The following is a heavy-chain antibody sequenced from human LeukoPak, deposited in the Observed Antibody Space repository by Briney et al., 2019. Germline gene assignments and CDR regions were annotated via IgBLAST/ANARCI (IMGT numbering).Heavy chain of an antibody. CDR1: GGTFSSYA. Sequence: SVKVSCKASGGTFSSYAISWVRQAPGQGLEWMGGIIPIFGTANYAQKFQGRVTITADESTSTAYMELSSLRSEDTAVYYCATALFIAVAGTEGAFDIWGQGTMVTVSS. J-gene: IGHJ3*02. V-gene: IGHV1-69*01. CDR2: IIPIFGTA. CDR3: ATALFIAVAGTEGAFDI. D-gene: IGHD6-19*01.